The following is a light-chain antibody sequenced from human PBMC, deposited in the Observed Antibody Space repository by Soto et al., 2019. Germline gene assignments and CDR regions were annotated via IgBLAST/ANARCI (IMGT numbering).Light chain of an antibody. V-gene: IGKV3-15*01. CDR1: QSVSSN. CDR3: QQYNNLLGIT. Sequence: EIVMTQSPATLSVSPGERATLSCRASQSVSSNLAWYQQKPGQAPRLLIYGASTRATGIPARFSGSGSGTEFTLTISRLQSEDFAVYYCQQYNNLLGITFGPGTKVDIK. J-gene: IGKJ3*01. CDR2: GAS.